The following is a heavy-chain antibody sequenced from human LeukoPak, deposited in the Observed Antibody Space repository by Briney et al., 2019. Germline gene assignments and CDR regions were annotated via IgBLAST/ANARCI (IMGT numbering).Heavy chain of an antibody. J-gene: IGHJ4*02. D-gene: IGHD3-22*01. CDR2: ISGSGGST. Sequence: GGSLRLSCAASGFTFSSYAMSWVRQAPGKGLEWVSAISGSGGSTYYADSVKGRFTISRDDSKNTLYLQMNSLRAEDTAVYYCAKDLSYYDSSGFDYWGQGTLVTVSS. CDR3: AKDLSYYDSSGFDY. CDR1: GFTFSSYA. V-gene: IGHV3-23*01.